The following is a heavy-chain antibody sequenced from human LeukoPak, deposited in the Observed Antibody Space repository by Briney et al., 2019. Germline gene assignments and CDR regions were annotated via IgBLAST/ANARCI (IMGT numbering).Heavy chain of an antibody. CDR1: GGSISSYY. CDR2: IYYSGST. Sequence: KPSETLSLTCTVSGGSISSYYWSWIRQPPGKGLEWIGSIYYSGSTYYNPSLKSRVTISVDTSKNQFSLKLSSVTAADTAVYYCARFSLQGFDYWGQGTLVTVSS. D-gene: IGHD4-11*01. CDR3: ARFSLQGFDY. V-gene: IGHV4-59*12. J-gene: IGHJ4*02.